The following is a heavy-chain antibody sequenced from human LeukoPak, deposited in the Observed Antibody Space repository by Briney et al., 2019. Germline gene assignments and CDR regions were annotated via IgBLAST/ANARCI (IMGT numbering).Heavy chain of an antibody. J-gene: IGHJ4*02. CDR3: ARGVPYGDHAGDC. Sequence: GASVKVSCKASGYTFTSYDTNWVRQATGQGLEWTGWMNPNSGNTGYAQKFQGRVTMTRNTSISTAYMELSSLRSEDTAVYYCARGVPYGDHAGDCWGQGTLVTVSS. V-gene: IGHV1-8*01. CDR2: MNPNSGNT. CDR1: GYTFTSYD. D-gene: IGHD4-17*01.